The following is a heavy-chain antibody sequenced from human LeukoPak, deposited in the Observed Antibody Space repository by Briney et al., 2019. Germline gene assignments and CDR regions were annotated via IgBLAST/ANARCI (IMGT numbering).Heavy chain of an antibody. D-gene: IGHD3-10*01. CDR1: GYTFTSYG. CDR2: ISAYNGNT. V-gene: IGHV1-18*01. CDR3: ARNDFPVLLWFGDSQGYYYYYMDV. J-gene: IGHJ6*03. Sequence: ASVKVSCKASGYTFTSYGISWVRQAPGQGLEWMGWISAYNGNTNYAQKLQGRVTMTTDTSTSTAYMELRSLRSDDTAVYYCARNDFPVLLWFGDSQGYYYYYMDVWGKGTTVTVSS.